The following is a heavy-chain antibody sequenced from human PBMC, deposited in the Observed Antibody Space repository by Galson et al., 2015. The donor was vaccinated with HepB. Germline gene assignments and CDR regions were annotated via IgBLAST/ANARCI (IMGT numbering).Heavy chain of an antibody. CDR2: ISGSGGTT. Sequence: SLRLSCAASGFPFSTYTMSWARQAPGKGLEWVSAISGSGGTTYYADSVRGRFTISRDNTKRTLYLQMNRLRGEDTALYYCAKDRNSTSPGTYGMDVWGQGTTVTVFS. J-gene: IGHJ6*02. CDR3: AKDRNSTSPGTYGMDV. CDR1: GFPFSTYT. V-gene: IGHV3-23*01. D-gene: IGHD6-6*01.